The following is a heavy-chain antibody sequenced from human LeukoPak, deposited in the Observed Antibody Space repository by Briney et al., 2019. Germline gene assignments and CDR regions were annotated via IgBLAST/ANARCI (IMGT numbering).Heavy chain of an antibody. J-gene: IGHJ4*02. CDR2: SKHSGGT. CDR3: ARGQWEVRGIIITQLDY. CDR1: GGSFSGYY. Sequence: SETLSLTCAVYGGSFSGYYWSWIRQPPGKGLEWIGESKHSGGTNYNPSLKSRVTISVDTSKKQFSLTLTSVTAADTAVYYCARGQWEVRGIIITQLDYWARDPWSPSPQ. V-gene: IGHV4-34*01. D-gene: IGHD3-10*01.